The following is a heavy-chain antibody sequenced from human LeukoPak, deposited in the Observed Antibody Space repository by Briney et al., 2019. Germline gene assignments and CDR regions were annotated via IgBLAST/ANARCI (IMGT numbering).Heavy chain of an antibody. CDR2: IYYSGSI. CDR3: ARDKKEERSSYDAFDI. V-gene: IGHV4-39*07. CDR1: GGSISSSSYY. Sequence: SETLSLTCTVSGGSISSSSYYWGWIRQPPGKGLEWIGSIYYSGSIYYNPSLKSRVTISVDTSKNQFSLKLSSVTAADTAVYYCARDKKEERSSYDAFDIWGQGTMVTVSS. D-gene: IGHD6-13*01. J-gene: IGHJ3*02.